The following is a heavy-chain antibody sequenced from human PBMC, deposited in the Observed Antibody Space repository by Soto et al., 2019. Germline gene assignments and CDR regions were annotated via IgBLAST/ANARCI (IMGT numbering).Heavy chain of an antibody. D-gene: IGHD3-16*01. CDR3: ARHVGGNLYYYGMDV. CDR1: GGTFSSYA. Sequence: QVQLVQSGAEVKKPGSSVKVSCKASGGTFSSYAISWVRQAPGQGLEWMGGIIPIFGTADYAQKFQGRVTIPADDFTSAAYMELSSLRSEDTAVYYCARHVGGNLYYYGMDVWGQGTTVTVSS. V-gene: IGHV1-69*12. J-gene: IGHJ6*02. CDR2: IIPIFGTA.